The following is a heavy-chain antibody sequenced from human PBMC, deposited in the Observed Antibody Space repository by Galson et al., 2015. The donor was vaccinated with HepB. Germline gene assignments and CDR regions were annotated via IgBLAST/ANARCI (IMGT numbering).Heavy chain of an antibody. CDR3: ARPYCSGGSCYSGDAFDI. D-gene: IGHD2-15*01. Sequence: SVKVSCKASGYTFTGYYMHWVRQAPGQGLEWMGRINPNSGGTNYAQKFQGRVTMTRDTSISTAYMELSRLRSDDTAVYYCARPYCSGGSCYSGDAFDIWGQGTMVTVSS. J-gene: IGHJ3*02. V-gene: IGHV1-2*06. CDR1: GYTFTGYY. CDR2: INPNSGGT.